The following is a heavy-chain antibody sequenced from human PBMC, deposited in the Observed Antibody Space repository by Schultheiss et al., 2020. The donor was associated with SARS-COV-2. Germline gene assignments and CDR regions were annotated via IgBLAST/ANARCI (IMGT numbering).Heavy chain of an antibody. J-gene: IGHJ5*02. CDR3: ARDPVDGWFDP. Sequence: GGSLRLSCAASGFTFSSYAMSWVRQAPGKGLEWVSRINSDGSSTSYADSVKGRFTISRDNAKNTLYLQMNSLRAEDTAVYYCARDPVDGWFDPWGQGTLVTVSS. V-gene: IGHV3-74*01. CDR2: INSDGSST. D-gene: IGHD6-19*01. CDR1: GFTFSSYA.